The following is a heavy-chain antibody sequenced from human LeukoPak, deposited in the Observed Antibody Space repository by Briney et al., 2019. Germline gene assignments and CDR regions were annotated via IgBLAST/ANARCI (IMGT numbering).Heavy chain of an antibody. J-gene: IGHJ4*02. D-gene: IGHD3-10*01. V-gene: IGHV4-59*01. Sequence: PSETLSLTCTVSGGSISSYYWSWIRQPLGEGLEWIGYIYYSGSTNYNPSLKSRVTISVDTSKNQFSLKLSSVTAADTAVYYCARVSGSGSYPDYWGQGTLVTVSS. CDR1: GGSISSYY. CDR3: ARVSGSGSYPDY. CDR2: IYYSGST.